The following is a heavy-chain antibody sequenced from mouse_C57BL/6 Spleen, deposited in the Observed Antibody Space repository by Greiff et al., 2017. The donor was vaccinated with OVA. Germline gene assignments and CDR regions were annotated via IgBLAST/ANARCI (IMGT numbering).Heavy chain of an antibody. CDR2: ISYDGSN. CDR3: AREGITTVSHFDY. Sequence: EVQLQESGPGLVTPSQSLSLTCSFTGYSITSGYYWNWIRQFPGNKLEWMGYISYDGSNNYNPSPKNRISITRDTSKNRFFLKLNSVTTEDTATYYCAREGITTVSHFDYWGQGTTLTVSS. CDR1: GYSITSGYY. D-gene: IGHD1-1*01. J-gene: IGHJ2*01. V-gene: IGHV3-6*01.